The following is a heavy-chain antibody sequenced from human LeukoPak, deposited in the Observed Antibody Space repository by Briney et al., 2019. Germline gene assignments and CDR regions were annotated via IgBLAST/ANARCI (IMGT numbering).Heavy chain of an antibody. V-gene: IGHV1-69*13. D-gene: IGHD6-19*01. Sequence: SVKVSCKASGGTFSSYAISWVRQAPGQGLEWTGGIIPIFGTANYAQKFQGRVTITADESTSTAYMELSSLRSEDTAVYYCARGEAGTPPWYYGMDVWGQGTRSPSP. CDR3: ARGEAGTPPWYYGMDV. CDR2: IIPIFGTA. J-gene: IGHJ6*02. CDR1: GGTFSSYA.